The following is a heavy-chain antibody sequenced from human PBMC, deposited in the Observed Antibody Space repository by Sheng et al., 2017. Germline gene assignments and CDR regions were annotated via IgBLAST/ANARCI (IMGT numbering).Heavy chain of an antibody. CDR2: ISSSGSTK. V-gene: IGHV3-48*03. CDR3: ARDYGGNVEDGFDI. CDR1: GFTFSSYE. D-gene: IGHD2-15*01. Sequence: EVQLVESGGGLVHPGESLRLSCAASGFTFSSYEMNWLRQAPGKGLEWVSYISSSGSTKYYADSVKGRFTISRDNVKNSLDLQMNSLRGEDTAVYYCARDYGGNVEDGFDIWGQGTMVTVS. J-gene: IGHJ3*02.